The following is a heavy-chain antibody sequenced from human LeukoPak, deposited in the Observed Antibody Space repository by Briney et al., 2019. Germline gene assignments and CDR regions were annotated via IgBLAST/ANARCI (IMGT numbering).Heavy chain of an antibody. Sequence: SETLSLTCAVYGGSFSGYYWSWIRQPPGKGLEWIGEINHSGSTNYNPSLKSRVTISVDTSKNQFSLKLRSVNDAATDVYYCAREARRYYDFWSGYYRVNWFDNWGQGTLVTVSS. CDR2: INHSGST. V-gene: IGHV4-34*01. J-gene: IGHJ5*02. D-gene: IGHD3-3*01. CDR3: AREARRYYDFWSGYYRVNWFDN. CDR1: GGSFSGYY.